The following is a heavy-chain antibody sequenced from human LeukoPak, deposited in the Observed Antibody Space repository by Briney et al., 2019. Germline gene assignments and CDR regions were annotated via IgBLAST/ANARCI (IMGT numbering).Heavy chain of an antibody. CDR2: IYYSGST. J-gene: IGHJ4*02. V-gene: IGHV4-39*07. D-gene: IGHD5-12*01. Sequence: SETLSLTCTVSGDSISSSNYYWGWIRQPPGKGLEWIGTIYYSGSTYSNPSLKSRVTISVDTSKNQFSLKLNSVTVADTAVYYCASYQGHSGYDSDYWGQGTLVTVSS. CDR3: ASYQGHSGYDSDY. CDR1: GDSISSSNYY.